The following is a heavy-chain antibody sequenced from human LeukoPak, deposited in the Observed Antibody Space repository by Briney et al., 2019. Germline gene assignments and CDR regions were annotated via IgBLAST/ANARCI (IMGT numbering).Heavy chain of an antibody. CDR2: INPSGGSR. V-gene: IGHV1-46*01. J-gene: IGHJ6*03. Sequence: ASVKVSCEASGYTFTTYYIHWVRQAPGQGLEWMGLINPSGGSRNYAQKFQDRVTMTRDTSTSTVYMELGSLRSEDTAVYYCARGPRITLVRGGQWYYYMDVWGKGTTVTISS. CDR3: ARGPRITLVRGGQWYYYMDV. D-gene: IGHD3-10*01. CDR1: GYTFTTYY.